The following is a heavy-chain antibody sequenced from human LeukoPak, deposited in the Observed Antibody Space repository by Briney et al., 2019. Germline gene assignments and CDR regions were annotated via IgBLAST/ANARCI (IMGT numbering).Heavy chain of an antibody. CDR1: GYTFTGYY. D-gene: IGHD3-10*01. V-gene: IGHV1-2*02. CDR3: ARDPETMVRGVQNDY. CDR2: INPNSGGT. J-gene: IGHJ4*02. Sequence: ASVKVSCKASGYTFTGYYMHWVRQAPGQGLEWMGWINPNSGGTNYAQKIQGRVTMPRDTSISTAYMELSRLRSDDTAVYYCARDPETMVRGVQNDYWGQGTLVTVSS.